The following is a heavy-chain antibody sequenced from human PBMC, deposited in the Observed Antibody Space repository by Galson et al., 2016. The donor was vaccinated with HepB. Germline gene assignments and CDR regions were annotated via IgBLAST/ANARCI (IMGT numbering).Heavy chain of an antibody. CDR2: ISAYNGNT. D-gene: IGHD2-2*01. J-gene: IGHJ6*02. V-gene: IGHV1-18*01. Sequence: SVKVSCKASGYTFTTYGISWVRQAPGQGLEWMGWISAYNGNTNYAQKPQGRVTMTTDTSTSTAYMELRSLGSDDTAVYYCARDPRKIRYQLLEIYYYYYAMDVWGQGTTVTVSS. CDR1: GYTFTTYG. CDR3: ARDPRKIRYQLLEIYYYYYAMDV.